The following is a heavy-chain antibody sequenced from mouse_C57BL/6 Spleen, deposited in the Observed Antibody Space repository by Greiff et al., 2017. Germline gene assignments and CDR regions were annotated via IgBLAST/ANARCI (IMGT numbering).Heavy chain of an antibody. D-gene: IGHD2-3*01. V-gene: IGHV1-15*01. CDR2: IDPETGGT. CDR3: TRDYDGYYERYFDV. Sequence: QVQLQQSGAELVRPGASVTLSCKASGYTFTDYEMHWVKQTPVHGLEWIGAIDPETGGTAYNQKFKGKAILTADKSSSTAYMELRSLTSEDSAVYYCTRDYDGYYERYFDVWGTGTTVTAAS. CDR1: GYTFTDYE. J-gene: IGHJ1*03.